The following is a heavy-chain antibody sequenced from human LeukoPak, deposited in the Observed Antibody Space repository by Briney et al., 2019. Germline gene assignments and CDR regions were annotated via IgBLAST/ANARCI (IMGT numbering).Heavy chain of an antibody. CDR1: GFTFSSYG. J-gene: IGHJ4*02. Sequence: GGSLRLSCAASGFTFSSYGMHWVRQAPGKGLEWVAVITYDGGNKYYGDSVKGRLTISRDNSKNTLYLQMSSLRAGDTAVYYCAKDGGRVLDYWGQGTLVTVSS. CDR3: AKDGGRVLDY. V-gene: IGHV3-30*18. D-gene: IGHD2-15*01. CDR2: ITYDGGNK.